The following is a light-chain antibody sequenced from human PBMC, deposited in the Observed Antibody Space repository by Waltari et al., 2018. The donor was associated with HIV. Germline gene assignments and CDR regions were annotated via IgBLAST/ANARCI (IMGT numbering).Light chain of an antibody. CDR2: GAS. CDR3: QQYDNWTLFT. J-gene: IGKJ3*01. Sequence: EIVMTQSPATLSVSPGERAPLTCRASQSIYNNLAWYQQRPGQPPRLLIYGASTRATGIPARFSGSGSGTEFTLTISSLQSEDFAVYWCQQYDNWTLFTFGPGTKVEIK. CDR1: QSIYNN. V-gene: IGKV3-15*01.